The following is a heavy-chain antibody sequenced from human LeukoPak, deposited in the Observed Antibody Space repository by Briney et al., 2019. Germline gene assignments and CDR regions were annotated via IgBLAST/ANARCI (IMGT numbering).Heavy chain of an antibody. CDR1: GFTFSSYA. Sequence: PGGSLRLSCAASGFTFSSYAMSWVRQAPGKGLEWVSAISGSGGSTYYADSVKGRFTISRDNSKNTLYLQMNSLRAEDTAVYHCAKSGYYYDSSGYYCDYWGQGTLVTVSS. V-gene: IGHV3-23*01. J-gene: IGHJ4*02. D-gene: IGHD3-22*01. CDR3: AKSGYYYDSSGYYCDY. CDR2: ISGSGGST.